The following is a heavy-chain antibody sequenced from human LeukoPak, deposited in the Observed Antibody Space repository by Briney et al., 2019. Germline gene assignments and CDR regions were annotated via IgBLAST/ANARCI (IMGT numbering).Heavy chain of an antibody. D-gene: IGHD5-12*01. CDR2: INPSGGST. J-gene: IGHJ3*02. V-gene: IGHV1-46*01. CDR3: ARERYAPGAFDI. Sequence: GASVKVSCKASGYTFTRYYMHWVRQAPGQGLEWMGIINPSGGSTSYAQKFQGRVTMTRDTSTSTVYMELSSLRSEDTAVYYCARERYAPGAFDIWGQGTMVTVSS. CDR1: GYTFTRYY.